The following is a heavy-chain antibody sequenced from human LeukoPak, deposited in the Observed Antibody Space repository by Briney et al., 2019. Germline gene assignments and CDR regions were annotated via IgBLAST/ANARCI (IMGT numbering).Heavy chain of an antibody. Sequence: ASVKVSCKASGFTFTSSAMQWVRQARRQRLEWIGWIFVGSGNTNYAQKFQERVTITRDMSTSTAYMELSSLRSEDTAVYYCARDLWGNYDSSGYYLDYWGQGTLVTVSS. V-gene: IGHV1-58*02. CDR2: IFVGSGNT. CDR1: GFTFTSSA. D-gene: IGHD3-22*01. CDR3: ARDLWGNYDSSGYYLDY. J-gene: IGHJ4*02.